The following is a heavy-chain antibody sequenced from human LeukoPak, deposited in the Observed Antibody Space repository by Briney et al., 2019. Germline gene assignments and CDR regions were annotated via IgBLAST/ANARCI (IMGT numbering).Heavy chain of an antibody. D-gene: IGHD4-17*01. CDR2: ISYDGSNK. V-gene: IGHV3-30*18. J-gene: IGHJ4*02. CDR3: AKDPNLYGDYYFDY. Sequence: GGCLRLSCAASGFTFSSYGMHWVRQAPGKGLEWVAVISYDGSNKYYADSVKGRFTISRDNSKNTLYLQMNSLRAEDTAVYYCAKDPNLYGDYYFDYWGQGTLVTVSS. CDR1: GFTFSSYG.